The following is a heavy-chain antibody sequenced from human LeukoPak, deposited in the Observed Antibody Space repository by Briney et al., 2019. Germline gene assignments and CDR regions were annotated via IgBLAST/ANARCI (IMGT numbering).Heavy chain of an antibody. CDR2: INPRGGST. CDR1: GYTFTIYY. CDR3: ARGSGRTMIVPQPFDY. V-gene: IGHV1-46*01. Sequence: GASVRVSSKASGYTFTIYYMHWVRQAPGQGREWMGLINPRGGSTSYAQKFQGRVTMTRATSTSTVYMELSSLRSEDTAVYYCARGSGRTMIVPQPFDYWGQGTLVSVSS. D-gene: IGHD3-22*01. J-gene: IGHJ4*02.